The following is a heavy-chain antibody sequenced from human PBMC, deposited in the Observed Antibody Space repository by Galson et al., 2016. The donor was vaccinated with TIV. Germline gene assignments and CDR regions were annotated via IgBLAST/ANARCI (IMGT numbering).Heavy chain of an antibody. CDR3: ARETV. CDR2: IYSDGNA. Sequence: LRLSCAASGFIVNTKYVSWVRQAPGKVLEWVSVIYSDGNAYYADSVKGRFTISGDNSQSTLYLQMNSLRGDDTAVYYCARETVWGQGTTVTVSS. J-gene: IGHJ6*02. V-gene: IGHV3-53*05. CDR1: GFIVNTKY.